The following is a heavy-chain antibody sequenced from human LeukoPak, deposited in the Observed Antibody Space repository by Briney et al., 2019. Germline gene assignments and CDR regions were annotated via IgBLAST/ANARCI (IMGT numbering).Heavy chain of an antibody. D-gene: IGHD6-13*01. CDR3: ARHSGYSSDWFDP. CDR2: IYYSGST. Sequence: SETLSLTCTVSGDSISSSSYYWGWIRQPPGKGLEWIGSIYYSGSTYYNPSLKSRVTISVDTSKNQFSLKLSSVTAADTAVYYCARHSGYSSDWFDPWGQGTLVTVSS. V-gene: IGHV4-39*01. CDR1: GDSISSSSYY. J-gene: IGHJ5*02.